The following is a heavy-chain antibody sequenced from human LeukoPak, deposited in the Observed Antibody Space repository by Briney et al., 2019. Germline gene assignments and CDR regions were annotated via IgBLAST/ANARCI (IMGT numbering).Heavy chain of an antibody. CDR2: IFHSGIT. CDR3: ARGRYPDY. Sequence: PTETLSLTCVVPGYSISNGHFWACIRQPPGKGLEWIGDIFHSGITSYSPSLKSRVTISVDTSKNQFSLKLNSVTAADTAVYYCARGRYPDYWGQGTLVTVSS. D-gene: IGHD1-26*01. J-gene: IGHJ4*02. CDR1: GYSISNGHF. V-gene: IGHV4-38-2*01.